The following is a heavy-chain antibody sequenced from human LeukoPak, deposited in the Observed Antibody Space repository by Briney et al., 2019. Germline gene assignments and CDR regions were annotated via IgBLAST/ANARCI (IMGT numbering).Heavy chain of an antibody. Sequence: GGSLRLSCAAFGFTFSSYAMSWVRQAPGKGLEWVSAISGSGGSTYYADSVKGRFTVSRDNSKNTLFLQMNSLRAEDTAVYYCAKAKGSGLKYYFDYWGQGTLVTVSS. CDR1: GFTFSSYA. J-gene: IGHJ4*02. CDR2: ISGSGGST. V-gene: IGHV3-23*01. D-gene: IGHD6-19*01. CDR3: AKAKGSGLKYYFDY.